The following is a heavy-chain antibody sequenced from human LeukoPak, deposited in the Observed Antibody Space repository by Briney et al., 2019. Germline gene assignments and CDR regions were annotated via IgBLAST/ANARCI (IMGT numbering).Heavy chain of an antibody. D-gene: IGHD3-22*01. Sequence: PSETLSLTCTVSGGSISSYYWSWIRQPPGKGLEWIGYIYYSGSTNYNPSLKSRVTISVDTSKNQFSLKLSSVTAADTAVYYCARVGSITMIIGIDAFDIWGQGTMVTVSS. V-gene: IGHV4-59*01. CDR1: GGSISSYY. CDR2: IYYSGST. CDR3: ARVGSITMIIGIDAFDI. J-gene: IGHJ3*02.